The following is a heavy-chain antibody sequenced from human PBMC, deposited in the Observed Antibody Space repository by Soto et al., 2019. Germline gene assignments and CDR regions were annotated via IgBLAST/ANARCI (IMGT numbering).Heavy chain of an antibody. CDR2: IKYDGTIT. J-gene: IGHJ6*03. CDR3: VRGAKGGYYVDV. D-gene: IGHD6-13*01. Sequence: EVQLVESGGGSVQPGESLRLSCAASGFPFSIYWIHWVRHAPGKGLVWVSSIKYDGTITTYADSLKGRLTISRDNAENKVYGQLTSMGVEETAGYYCVRGAKGGYYVDVWGKGSTVTVSS. V-gene: IGHV3-74*03. CDR1: GFPFSIYW.